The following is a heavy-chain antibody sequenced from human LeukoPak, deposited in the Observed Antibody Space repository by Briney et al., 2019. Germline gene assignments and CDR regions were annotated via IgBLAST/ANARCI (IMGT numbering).Heavy chain of an antibody. J-gene: IGHJ5*02. CDR3: AHTHYYGSGLDH. CDR1: GFSLNTLGAG. Sequence: SGPTLVXPTQTLTLTCTFSGFSLNTLGAGVAWIRQPPGKALEWLALIFWDDDKRYSPSLKSRLTLTKDTSNSQVVLTMTHMDPVDTGTYYCAHTHYYGSGLDHWGQGTLVTVSS. CDR2: IFWDDDK. V-gene: IGHV2-5*02. D-gene: IGHD3-10*01.